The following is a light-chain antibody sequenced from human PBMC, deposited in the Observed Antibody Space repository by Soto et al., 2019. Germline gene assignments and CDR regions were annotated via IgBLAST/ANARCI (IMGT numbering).Light chain of an antibody. CDR2: GAS. CDR1: HSVPTKY. J-gene: IGKJ1*01. Sequence: EIVLTQSPGTLSLSPGERVTLSCRASHSVPTKYLAWYQQKPGQSPSLVIYGASTRANGIPERFSGSGSGTDLTLTIRRLEPEDFAVYYCQQYGSSYTWTFGQGTKVDIK. V-gene: IGKV3-20*01. CDR3: QQYGSSYTWT.